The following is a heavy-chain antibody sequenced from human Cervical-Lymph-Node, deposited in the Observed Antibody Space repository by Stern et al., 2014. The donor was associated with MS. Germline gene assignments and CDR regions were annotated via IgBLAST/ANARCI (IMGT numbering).Heavy chain of an antibody. CDR2: IWYDGSNK. V-gene: IGHV3-33*01. J-gene: IGHJ4*02. Sequence: VQLVQSGGGVVQPGRSLRLSCAASGFTFSSYGMHWVRQAPGKGLEWVAVIWYDGSNKYYADSVKGRFTISRDNSKNTTYMQMDSLRAEDTAAYCCARGPPYYFDYWGQGTLVTVSS. CDR3: ARGPPYYFDY. CDR1: GFTFSSYG.